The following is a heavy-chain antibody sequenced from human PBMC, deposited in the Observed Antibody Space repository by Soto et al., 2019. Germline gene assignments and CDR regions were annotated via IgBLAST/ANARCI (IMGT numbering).Heavy chain of an antibody. CDR3: EKIYCPTTICASWFDP. V-gene: IGHV5-10-1*01. D-gene: IGHD2-2*01. J-gene: IGHJ5*02. CDR2: IEPRDSYV. Sequence: GESRKISCTGFGYTFTTFWSRLMRQMHRKGRDWMGRIEPRDSYVTYSPSFDGHVAISVDKSISTAYLQGGNVKASDTAMYDCEKIYCPTTICASWFDPWGQGTLVPVSS. CDR1: GYTFTTFW.